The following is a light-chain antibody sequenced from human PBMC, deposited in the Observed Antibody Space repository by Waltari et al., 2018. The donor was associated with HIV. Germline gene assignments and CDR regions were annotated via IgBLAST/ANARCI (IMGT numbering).Light chain of an antibody. CDR3: SSYTSSSTV. CDR2: DVS. V-gene: IGLV2-14*03. J-gene: IGLJ2*01. CDR1: SSDVGGYNY. Sequence: QSALTQPASVSGSPGQSITISCTGTSSDVGGYNYVSWYQQHPGKAPKLMIYDVSNRPSGVSNRFSGSKSGNTASLTISGLQAEDEADYYCSSYTSSSTVFGGGTKLTL.